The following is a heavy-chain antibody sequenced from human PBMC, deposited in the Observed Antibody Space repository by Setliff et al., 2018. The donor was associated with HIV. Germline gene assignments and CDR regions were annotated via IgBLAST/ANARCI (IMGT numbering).Heavy chain of an antibody. CDR2: ISTNGYI. V-gene: IGHV4-61*09. CDR3: ARVAGMGYFDY. D-gene: IGHD2-8*01. Sequence: SETLFLTCTVSADSVSRGSSYWTWIRQPAGKGLEYIGHISTNGYINYNPSLNSRVTISVDSSKNQLSLKLTSVTAADTAVYYCARVAGMGYFDYWGQGTLVTVSS. J-gene: IGHJ4*02. CDR1: ADSVSRGSSY.